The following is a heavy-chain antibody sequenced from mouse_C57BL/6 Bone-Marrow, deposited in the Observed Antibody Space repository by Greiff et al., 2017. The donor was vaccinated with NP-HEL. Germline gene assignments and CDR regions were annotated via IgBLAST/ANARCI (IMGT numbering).Heavy chain of an antibody. Sequence: EVNVVESGGDLVKPGGSLKLSCAASGFTFSSYGMSWVRQTPDKRLEWVATISSGGSYTYYPDSVKGRFTISRDNAKNTLYLQMSSLKSEDTAMYYCARPRYYYGSSLYYYAMDYWGQGTSVTVSS. V-gene: IGHV5-6*01. J-gene: IGHJ4*01. CDR1: GFTFSSYG. D-gene: IGHD1-1*01. CDR2: ISSGGSYT. CDR3: ARPRYYYGSSLYYYAMDY.